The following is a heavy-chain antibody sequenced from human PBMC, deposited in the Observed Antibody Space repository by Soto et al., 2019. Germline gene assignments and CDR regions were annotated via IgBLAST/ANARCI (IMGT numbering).Heavy chain of an antibody. D-gene: IGHD6-25*01. CDR2: VDFSGNT. V-gene: IGHV4-59*01. CDR3: GSVRPSGYVLS. Sequence: PSETLSLTCTVSGGSLSSYYWTWIRQSPGKGREWIGYVDFSGNTNYNPSLKSRVTISIDTSKNQFSLRLASVTAADTAFYYCGSVRPSGYVLSWGQGTLVTVSS. J-gene: IGHJ5*02. CDR1: GGSLSSYY.